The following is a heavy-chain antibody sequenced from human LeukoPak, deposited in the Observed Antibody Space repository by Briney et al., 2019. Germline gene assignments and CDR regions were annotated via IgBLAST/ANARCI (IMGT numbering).Heavy chain of an antibody. J-gene: IGHJ3*02. CDR3: ARDATYDSSGYRAYDI. V-gene: IGHV1-18*01. CDR2: ITSYNGNT. D-gene: IGHD3-22*01. CDR1: GYTFTSYG. Sequence: ASVKVSCKASGYTFTSYGISWVRQAPGRGLEWMGWITSYNGNTNYAQKLQGRVTMTTDISTSTAYMELRSLRSDDTAVYYCARDATYDSSGYRAYDIWGQGTMVTVSS.